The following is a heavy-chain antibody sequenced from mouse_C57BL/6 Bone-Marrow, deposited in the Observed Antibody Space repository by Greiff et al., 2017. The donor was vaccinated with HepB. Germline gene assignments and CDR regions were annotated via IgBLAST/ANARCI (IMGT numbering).Heavy chain of an antibody. V-gene: IGHV14-4*01. CDR1: GFNINDDY. D-gene: IGHD1-1*01. CDR2: IDPENGDT. Sequence: VQLQQSGAELVRPGASVKLSCTASGFNINDDYMHWVKQRPEQGLEWIGWIDPENGDTEYASQFQGKATITADTSSNTAYLQLSSLPSEDTAVYYYTITAVVALDDWGQGTTLTVSS. J-gene: IGHJ2*01. CDR3: TITAVVALDD.